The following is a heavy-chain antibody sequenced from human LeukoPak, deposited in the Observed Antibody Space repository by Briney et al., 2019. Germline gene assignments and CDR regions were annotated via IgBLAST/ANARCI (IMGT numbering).Heavy chain of an antibody. CDR2: ISGSGGST. Sequence: GGSLRLSCAASGFTFSSYGMSWVRQAPGKGLEWVSAISGSGGSTYYADSVKGRFTISRDNSKNTLYLQMNSLRAEDTAVYYCAKISMGELLGDAFDIWGQGTLVTVSS. J-gene: IGHJ4*02. D-gene: IGHD1-26*01. CDR1: GFTFSSYG. V-gene: IGHV3-23*01. CDR3: AKISMGELLGDAFDI.